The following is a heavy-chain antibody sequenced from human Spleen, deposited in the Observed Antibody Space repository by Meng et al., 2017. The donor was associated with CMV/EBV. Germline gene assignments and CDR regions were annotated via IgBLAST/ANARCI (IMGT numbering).Heavy chain of an antibody. Sequence: GGSLRLSCAASGFTFSRFAMHWVRQAPGKGLQWVAVIWYDGSNKYYVESVQGRFTISRDNSKNTMYLQMNSLRAEDTAVYYCARTSGGFDYWGQGTLVTVSS. D-gene: IGHD3-10*01. V-gene: IGHV3-33*08. CDR1: GFTFSRFA. J-gene: IGHJ4*02. CDR2: IWYDGSNK. CDR3: ARTSGGFDY.